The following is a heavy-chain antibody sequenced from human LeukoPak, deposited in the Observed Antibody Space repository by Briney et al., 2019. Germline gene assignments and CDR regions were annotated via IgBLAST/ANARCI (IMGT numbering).Heavy chain of an antibody. CDR3: ARQRSLRYNWFDP. Sequence: GGSLKISRQGPGSIFTSYWIGWVRQLPGKGLDWMGVIYPGDSDTRYSPSFQGQVTISADKSISTAYLQWSSLKASDTAMYYCARQRSLRYNWFDPWGQGTLVTVSS. J-gene: IGHJ5*02. CDR1: GSIFTSYW. D-gene: IGHD3-3*01. CDR2: IYPGDSDT. V-gene: IGHV5-51*01.